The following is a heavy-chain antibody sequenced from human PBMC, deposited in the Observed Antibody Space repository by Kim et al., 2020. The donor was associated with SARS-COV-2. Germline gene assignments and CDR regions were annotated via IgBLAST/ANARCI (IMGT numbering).Heavy chain of an antibody. Sequence: TDYAAPVKGRFTISRDDSKNTLYLQMNSLKTEDTAVYYCTTGYYGDAFDYWGQGTLVTVSS. CDR2: T. D-gene: IGHD4-17*01. CDR3: TTGYYGDAFDY. V-gene: IGHV3-15*01. J-gene: IGHJ4*02.